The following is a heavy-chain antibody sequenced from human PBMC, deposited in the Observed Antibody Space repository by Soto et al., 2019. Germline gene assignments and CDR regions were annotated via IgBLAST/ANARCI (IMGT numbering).Heavy chain of an antibody. V-gene: IGHV3-23*01. CDR2: ISGSGGST. D-gene: IGHD6-6*01. J-gene: IGHJ6*03. CDR3: AREVGVVAARIYYYYYYMDV. Sequence: LRLSCAASGFTFSSYAMSWVRQAPGKGLEWVSAISGSGGSTYYADSVKGRFTISRDNSKNTLYLQMNSLRAEDTAVYYCAREVGVVAARIYYYYYYMDVWGKGTTVTVSS. CDR1: GFTFSSYA.